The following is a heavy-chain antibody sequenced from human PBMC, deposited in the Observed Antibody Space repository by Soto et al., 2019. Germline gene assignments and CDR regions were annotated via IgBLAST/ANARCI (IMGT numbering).Heavy chain of an antibody. CDR2: ISYDGSNK. CDR3: AKASGSSGWYGDY. Sequence: QVQLVESGGGVVQPGRSLRLSCAASGFTFSSYGMHWVRQAPGKGLEWVAVISYDGSNKYYADSVKGRFTISRDNSKNTVYLQMNSRRAEDTAVYYCAKASGSSGWYGDYWGQGTLVTVSS. J-gene: IGHJ4*02. V-gene: IGHV3-30*18. D-gene: IGHD6-19*01. CDR1: GFTFSSYG.